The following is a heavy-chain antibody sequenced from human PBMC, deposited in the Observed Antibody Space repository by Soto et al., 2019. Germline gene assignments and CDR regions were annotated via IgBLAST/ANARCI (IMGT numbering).Heavy chain of an antibody. D-gene: IGHD3-3*01. CDR2: ISASGGST. CDR3: AKRGITPLGVVDL. Sequence: GGSLRLSCAASGFTFSTYAMTWVRQAPGKGLEWVSAISASGGSTYYADSVKGRFTISRDNSKNTEYLQMSSLRVEDTAVYYCAKRGITPLGVVDLWGQGTLVTVSS. CDR1: GFTFSTYA. V-gene: IGHV3-23*01. J-gene: IGHJ5*02.